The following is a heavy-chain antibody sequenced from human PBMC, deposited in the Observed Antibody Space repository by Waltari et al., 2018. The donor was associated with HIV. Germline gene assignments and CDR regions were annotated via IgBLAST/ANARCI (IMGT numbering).Heavy chain of an antibody. CDR3: AKDTMYYYDPTDPYHFDS. CDR1: GFTFSSLG. V-gene: IGHV3-30*18. CDR2: VSYEGSTK. D-gene: IGHD3-22*01. J-gene: IGHJ4*02. Sequence: QVQLVASGGGVVQPGRSLRLSCAASGFTFSSLGLQWGRQAPGKGLEWVAVVSYEGSTKYYGDSVEGRFTVSRNNSKSTLHLQMNSLRAEDTAVYYCAKDTMYYYDPTDPYHFDSWGQGTLVTVSS.